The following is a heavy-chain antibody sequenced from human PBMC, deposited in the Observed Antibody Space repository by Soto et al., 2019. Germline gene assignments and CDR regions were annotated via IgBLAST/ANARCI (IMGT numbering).Heavy chain of an antibody. CDR1: GYTFINYG. D-gene: IGHD2-2*01. J-gene: IGHJ4*02. CDR2: ISVYNDNT. Sequence: QVQLVQSGAEVKKPGAPVKVSCKTSGYTFINYGFSWVRQAPGQGLEWMGWISVYNDNTHYAQKFQGRVTITTDTSKSMAYMELRSLTSDGTAVYYCSLEKYHDYVGGAFDYWGQGTLVTVSS. CDR3: SLEKYHDYVGGAFDY. V-gene: IGHV1-18*01.